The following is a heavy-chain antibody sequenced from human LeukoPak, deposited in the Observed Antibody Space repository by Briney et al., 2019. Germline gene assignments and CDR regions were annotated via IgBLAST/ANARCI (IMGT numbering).Heavy chain of an antibody. CDR3: ARDSGIAAAGAGFDY. Sequence: SETLSLTCTVSGGSTSSGSYYWSWIRQPAGKGLEWIGRIYTSGSTNYNPSLKSRVTISVDTSKNQFSLKLSSVTAADTAVYYCARDSGIAAAGAGFDYWGQGTLVTVSS. V-gene: IGHV4-61*02. CDR1: GGSTSSGSYY. D-gene: IGHD6-13*01. CDR2: IYTSGST. J-gene: IGHJ4*02.